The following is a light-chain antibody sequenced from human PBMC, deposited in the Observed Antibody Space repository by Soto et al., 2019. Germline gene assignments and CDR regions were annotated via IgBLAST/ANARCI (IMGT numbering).Light chain of an antibody. Sequence: DIQMTQSPSTLSASVGDRVTITCRASQGISTWLAWYQQKPGKAPKLLIYKASSLEGGVPSRFSGSGSGTEFTLTISSLQPDDFATYYCQQCSTFPRTFGQGTKVEIK. J-gene: IGKJ1*01. CDR3: QQCSTFPRT. CDR2: KAS. V-gene: IGKV1-5*03. CDR1: QGISTW.